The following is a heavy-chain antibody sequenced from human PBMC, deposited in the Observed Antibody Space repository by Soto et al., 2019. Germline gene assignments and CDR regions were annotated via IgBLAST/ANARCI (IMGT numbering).Heavy chain of an antibody. V-gene: IGHV1-69*01. Sequence: QVPLVQSGAEVKKPGSSVKVSCKASGGTFTSYAVVWVRQAPGQGLEWMGGIVPILGTSKYAQRFQGRVSLTADGSWSTVYMELSRLRYDDTAIYYCARELERHNYYYGMEVWGQGTTVTVSS. CDR2: IVPILGTS. CDR1: GGTFTSYA. D-gene: IGHD1-1*01. CDR3: ARELERHNYYYGMEV. J-gene: IGHJ6*02.